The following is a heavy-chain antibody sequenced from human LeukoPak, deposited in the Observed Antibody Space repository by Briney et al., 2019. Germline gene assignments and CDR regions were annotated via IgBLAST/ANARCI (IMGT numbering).Heavy chain of an antibody. J-gene: IGHJ3*02. CDR3: ASYASSGTKGAFDI. CDR1: RGTFSSYT. V-gene: IGHV1-69*05. CDR2: IIPIFGTA. Sequence: SVNVSCKASRGTFSSYTISWVRQAPGQGLEWMGRIIPIFGTANYAQNSQGRVTITTDDSTSTAYLKLSRLRSQDPAVYYCASYASSGTKGAFDIWGQGTMVTVSS. D-gene: IGHD3-22*01.